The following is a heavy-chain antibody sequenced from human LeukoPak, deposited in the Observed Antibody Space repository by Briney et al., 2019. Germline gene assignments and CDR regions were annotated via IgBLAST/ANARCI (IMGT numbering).Heavy chain of an antibody. CDR2: ISGSGDST. CDR3: ARDWAFDY. D-gene: IGHD3-16*01. V-gene: IGHV3-23*01. CDR1: GFTFSGYA. J-gene: IGHJ4*02. Sequence: PGQSLRLSCAASGFTFSGYAMTWVRQAPGKGLEWVSFISGSGDSTYYADSVKGRFTISRDTSKNTLYLQMNSLRAEDTAIYYCARDWAFDYWGQGTLVTVSS.